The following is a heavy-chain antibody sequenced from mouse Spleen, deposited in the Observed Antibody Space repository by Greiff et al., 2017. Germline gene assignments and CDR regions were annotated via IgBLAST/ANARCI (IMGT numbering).Heavy chain of an antibody. Sequence: QVQLQQSGAELVRPGASVKLSCKASGYTFTDYYINWVKQRPGQGLEWIARIYPGSGNTYYNQKFKDKATLTADKSSSTAYMQLSSLTYEDSAVYYCARSDWDGDYWGQGTTLTVSS. J-gene: IGHJ2*01. V-gene: IGHV1-76*01. D-gene: IGHD4-1*01. CDR2: IYPGSGNT. CDR3: ARSDWDGDY. CDR1: GYTFTDYY.